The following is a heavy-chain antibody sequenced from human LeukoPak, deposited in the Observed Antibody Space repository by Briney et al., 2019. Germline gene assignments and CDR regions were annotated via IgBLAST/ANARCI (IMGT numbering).Heavy chain of an antibody. CDR2: INTRSSYI. D-gene: IGHD6-19*01. J-gene: IGHJ4*02. CDR3: VRELSGSGNVYYFDH. Sequence: TPGGPLKLSCAASGFTFTSFSFNWVRQAPGKGLEWVSSINTRSSYIWYADSVKGRFTISRDNAQNSLYLQMNSLRVEDTAVYYCVRELSGSGNVYYFDHWGQGTLVTVSS. CDR1: GFTFTSFS. V-gene: IGHV3-21*01.